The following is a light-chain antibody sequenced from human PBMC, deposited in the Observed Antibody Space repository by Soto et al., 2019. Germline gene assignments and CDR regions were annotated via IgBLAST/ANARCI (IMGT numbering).Light chain of an antibody. CDR2: GAS. V-gene: IGKV3-20*01. CDR1: QSVSSNN. Sequence: EIVLTQSPGTLSLSQGERATLSCRASQSVSSNNLAWYQQKPGQAPRLLMYGASSRATGVPDRFSGWGSGTDFTLTISRLEPEDFAVYYCHQYGASPQTFGQGTKVDI. J-gene: IGKJ1*01. CDR3: HQYGASPQT.